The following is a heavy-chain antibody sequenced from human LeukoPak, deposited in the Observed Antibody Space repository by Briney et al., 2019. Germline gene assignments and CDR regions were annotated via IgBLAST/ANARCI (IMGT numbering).Heavy chain of an antibody. J-gene: IGHJ4*02. V-gene: IGHV4-30-2*01. CDR3: ARDYPSFDY. CDR2: IYHSGST. Sequence: SETLSLTCTVSGGSISSGGYYWSWIRQPPGKGLEWIGYIYHSGSTYYNPSLKSRVTISVDTSNNQFSLKLSSVTAADTAVYYCARDYPSFDYWGQGTLVTVSS. CDR1: GGSISSGGYY.